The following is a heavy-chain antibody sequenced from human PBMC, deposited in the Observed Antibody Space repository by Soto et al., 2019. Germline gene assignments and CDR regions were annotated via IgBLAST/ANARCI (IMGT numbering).Heavy chain of an antibody. V-gene: IGHV4-30-4*02. Sequence: SDTLSLTCTVSGASITRGNFYRSWIRQRPGQGLQWIGLIYYNAIPLYNPSLKSRLLISLDTSKNQFSLTLSSVSAADTAVYYCVKSRFSSNWSPDSWGQGILVTVSS. D-gene: IGHD6-13*01. CDR3: VKSRFSSNWSPDS. CDR1: GASITRGNFY. J-gene: IGHJ5*01. CDR2: IYYNAIP.